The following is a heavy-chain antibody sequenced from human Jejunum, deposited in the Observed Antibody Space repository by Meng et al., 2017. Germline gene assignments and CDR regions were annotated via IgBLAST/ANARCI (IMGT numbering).Heavy chain of an antibody. J-gene: IGHJ4*02. CDR2: IYHSGST. Sequence: SETLSLTCPVYGGSFSAHYWNWIRQPPGKGLEWIGSIYHSGSTYYNSSLKSRVTISVDTSKNQFSLKLSSVTATDTAVYYCARGIAVGPPDYWGQGTLVTVSS. V-gene: IGHV4-34*01. CDR3: ARGIAVGPPDY. D-gene: IGHD6-19*01. CDR1: GGSFSAHY.